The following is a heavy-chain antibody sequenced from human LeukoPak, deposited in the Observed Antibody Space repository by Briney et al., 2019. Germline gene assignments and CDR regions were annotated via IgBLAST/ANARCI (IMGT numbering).Heavy chain of an antibody. Sequence: ASVKVSCKVSGYTFTGYYMHWVRQAPGQGLEWMGWINPNSGGTNYAQKFQGRVTMTRDTSISTAYMELSRLRSDDTAVYYCARDLYSYGLGDYFDYWGQGTLVTVSS. CDR1: GYTFTGYY. CDR3: ARDLYSYGLGDYFDY. J-gene: IGHJ4*02. V-gene: IGHV1-2*02. CDR2: INPNSGGT. D-gene: IGHD5-18*01.